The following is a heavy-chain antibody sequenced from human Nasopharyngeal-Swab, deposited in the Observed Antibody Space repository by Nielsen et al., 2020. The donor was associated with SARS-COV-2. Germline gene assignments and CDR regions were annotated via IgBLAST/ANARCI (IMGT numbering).Heavy chain of an antibody. CDR3: ARKAGLLPYYMDV. CDR1: GFTFSDYY. V-gene: IGHV3-11*04. J-gene: IGHJ6*03. CDR2: ISSSGSTI. Sequence: GGSLRLSCAASGFTFSDYYMSWIRQAPGKGLEWVSYISSSGSTIYYADSVKGRFTISRDNAKNSLYLQMNSLRAEDTAVYHCARKAGLLPYYMDVWGKGTTVTVSS. D-gene: IGHD2-15*01.